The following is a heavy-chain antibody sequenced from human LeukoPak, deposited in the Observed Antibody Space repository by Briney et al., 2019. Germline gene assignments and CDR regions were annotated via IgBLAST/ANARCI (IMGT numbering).Heavy chain of an antibody. V-gene: IGHV4-38-2*02. CDR3: ARGFSGPSIHFDY. CDR2: IYHSGST. D-gene: IGHD6-19*01. CDR1: GYSISSGYY. J-gene: IGHJ4*02. Sequence: SETXSLTCTVSGYSISSGYYWGWIRQPPGKGLEWIGSIYHSGSTYYNPSLKSRVTISVDTSKNQFSLKLSSVTAADTAVYYCARGFSGPSIHFDYWGQGTLVTVSS.